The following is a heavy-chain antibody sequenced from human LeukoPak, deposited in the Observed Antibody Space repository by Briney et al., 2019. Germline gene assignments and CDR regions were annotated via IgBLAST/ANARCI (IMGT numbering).Heavy chain of an antibody. CDR2: IRYDGSNK. CDR1: GFTFSSYG. CDR3: AKDRLLTFDY. J-gene: IGHJ4*02. Sequence: GGSLRLSCVASGFTFSSYGMHWVRQAPGKGLEWVAFIRYDGSNKYYADSVKGRFTISRDNSKNTLYLQMNSLRAEDTAVYYCAKDRLLTFDYWGQGTLVTVSS. D-gene: IGHD1-26*01. V-gene: IGHV3-30*02.